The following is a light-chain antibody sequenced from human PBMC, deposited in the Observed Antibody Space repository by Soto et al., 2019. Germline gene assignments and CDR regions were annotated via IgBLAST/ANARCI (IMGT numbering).Light chain of an antibody. Sequence: EIVMTQSPATLSVSPGERATLSCRASQSVSSNLAWYQQKPGQAPRLLIYGASTRATGIPARFSGSGSGTEFTLTISSLQSEDFAVYYCQQYNNWPRGVTFGPGTKVDMK. J-gene: IGKJ3*01. CDR1: QSVSSN. CDR2: GAS. CDR3: QQYNNWPRGVT. V-gene: IGKV3D-15*01.